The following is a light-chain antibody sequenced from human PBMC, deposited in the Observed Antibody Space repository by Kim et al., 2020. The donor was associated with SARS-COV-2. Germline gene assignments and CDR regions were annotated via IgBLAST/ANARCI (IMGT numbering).Light chain of an antibody. J-gene: IGKJ5*01. Sequence: EIVMTQSPATLSVSPGERATLSCRASQSVSSNLAWNQQKPGQAPRLLIYGASTRATGIPARFSGSGSGREFTLTISSLQSEDFAVYYCQQYNNWPLTFGQGTRLEIK. V-gene: IGKV3-15*01. CDR3: QQYNNWPLT. CDR1: QSVSSN. CDR2: GAS.